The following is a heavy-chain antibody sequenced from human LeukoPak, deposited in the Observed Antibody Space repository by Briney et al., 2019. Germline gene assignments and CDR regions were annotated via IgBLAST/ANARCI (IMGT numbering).Heavy chain of an antibody. Sequence: ASVKVSCKASGYTFSTYTVHWVRQAPGQRLEWMGWINAGNGNTKYSQNFQGRVSITRDTSASTAYMEMSSLRCEGTAVYYCAREIDRDDYNRFFDYWGQGTLVTVSS. CDR2: INAGNGNT. V-gene: IGHV1-3*01. D-gene: IGHD5-24*01. J-gene: IGHJ4*02. CDR3: AREIDRDDYNRFFDY. CDR1: GYTFSTYT.